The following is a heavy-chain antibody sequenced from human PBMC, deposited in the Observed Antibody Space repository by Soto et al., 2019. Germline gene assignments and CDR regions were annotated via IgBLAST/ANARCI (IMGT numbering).Heavy chain of an antibody. CDR1: GYTFTNYW. Sequence: GESLKTFRKGSGYTFTNYWIGWVRQMPGKGLEWMGIIYPGDSDTKYNPSFQGQVTISADKSITTTYLQWSSLKASDTAIYYCAASIFHYGMDVWGQGTTVTVSS. V-gene: IGHV5-51*01. J-gene: IGHJ6*02. CDR3: AASIFHYGMDV. CDR2: IYPGDSDT.